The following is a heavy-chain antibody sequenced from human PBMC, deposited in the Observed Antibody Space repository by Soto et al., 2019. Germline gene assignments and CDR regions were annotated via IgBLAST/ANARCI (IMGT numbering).Heavy chain of an antibody. J-gene: IGHJ3*02. D-gene: IGHD3-10*01. Sequence: SETLSLTCTVSGGSISSYYWSWIRQPPGKGLEWIGYIYYSGSTNYNPSLKSRVTISVDTSKNQCSLKLSSVTAADTAVYYCASPHYRHHEGAYTFDIWGQGTMVTVSS. CDR2: IYYSGST. CDR1: GGSISSYY. V-gene: IGHV4-59*08. CDR3: ASPHYRHHEGAYTFDI.